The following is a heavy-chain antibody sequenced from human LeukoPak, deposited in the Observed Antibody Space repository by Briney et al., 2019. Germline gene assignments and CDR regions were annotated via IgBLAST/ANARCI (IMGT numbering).Heavy chain of an antibody. CDR2: IYPGDSDT. D-gene: IGHD5-24*01. V-gene: IGHV5-51*01. CDR1: GYSFTSYW. Sequence: GESLKISCKGSGYSFTSYWIGWVRQMPGKGLEWMGIIYPGDSDTRYSPSFQGQVTISADKSISTAYLQWSSLKASDTAMYYCASTMDGYNFKDAFDIWGQGTMVTVSS. CDR3: ASTMDGYNFKDAFDI. J-gene: IGHJ3*02.